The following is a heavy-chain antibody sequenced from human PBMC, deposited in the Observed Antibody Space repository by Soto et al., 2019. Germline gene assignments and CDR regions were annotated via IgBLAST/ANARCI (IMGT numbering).Heavy chain of an antibody. CDR3: ARRERAAGTDWWFDP. CDR2: IAYTGST. V-gene: IGHV4-39*01. J-gene: IGHJ5*02. CDR1: GGSISSSGYY. Sequence: SETLSLTCTVSGGSISSSGYYWSWIRQDPGKGLEWVGSIAYTGSTYYSPSLKSRVTISVDTSKNQFSLKLSSVTAADTAVYYCARRERAAGTDWWFDPWGQGTLVTVSS. D-gene: IGHD6-13*01.